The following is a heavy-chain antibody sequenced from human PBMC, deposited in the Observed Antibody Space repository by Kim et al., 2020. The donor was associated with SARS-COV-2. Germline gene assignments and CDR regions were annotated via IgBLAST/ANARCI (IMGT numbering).Heavy chain of an antibody. J-gene: IGHJ6*02. CDR3: ARGSNYLSSAYYYYGMDV. CDR1: GGSFSGYY. CDR2: INHSGST. Sequence: SETLSLTCAVYGGSFSGYYWSWIRQPPGKGLEWIGEINHSGSTNYNPSLKSRVTISVDTSKNQFSLKLSSVTAADTAVYYCARGSNYLSSAYYYYGMDVWGQGTTVTVSS. V-gene: IGHV4-34*01. D-gene: IGHD4-4*01.